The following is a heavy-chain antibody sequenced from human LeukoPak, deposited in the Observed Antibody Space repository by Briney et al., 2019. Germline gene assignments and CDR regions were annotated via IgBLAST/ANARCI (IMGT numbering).Heavy chain of an antibody. J-gene: IGHJ4*02. CDR1: GFTFSSYS. D-gene: IGHD1-26*01. Sequence: PGGSLRLSCAASGFTFSSYSMNWVCQAPGKGLEWVSAISGGGGTTYYADSVKGRFTISIDNSKTTLYLQMNSLRAEDTAVYYCAKRSSGISLTYYFDYWGQGTLVTVSS. V-gene: IGHV3-23*01. CDR3: AKRSSGISLTYYFDY. CDR2: ISGGGGTT.